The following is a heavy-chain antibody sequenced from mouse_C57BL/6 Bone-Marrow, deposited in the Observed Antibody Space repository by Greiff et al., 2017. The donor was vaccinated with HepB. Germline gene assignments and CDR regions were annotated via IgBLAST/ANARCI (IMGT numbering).Heavy chain of an antibody. D-gene: IGHD1-1*01. J-gene: IGHJ2*01. CDR3: AREGYYGSSPGY. CDR1: GYSITSGYY. V-gene: IGHV3-6*01. CDR2: ISYDGSN. Sequence: EVKLMESGPGLVKPSQSLSLTCSVTGYSITSGYYWNWIRQFPGNKLEWMGYISYDGSNNYNPSLKNRISITRDTSKNQFFLKLNSVTTEDTATYYCAREGYYGSSPGYWGQGTTLTVSS.